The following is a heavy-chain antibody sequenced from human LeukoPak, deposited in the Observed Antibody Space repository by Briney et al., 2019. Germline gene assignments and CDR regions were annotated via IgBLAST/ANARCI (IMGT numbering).Heavy chain of an antibody. J-gene: IGHJ4*02. D-gene: IGHD2-2*01. CDR2: ISGSGDST. Sequence: GGSLRLSCAASGFTFGSYAMTWVRQAPGKGLEWVSSISGSGDSTYYADSVKGRFTISRDNSKNTLYLQMNSLRAEDTAVYYCAKGPAIIVVPAPDYWGQGALVTVSS. V-gene: IGHV3-23*01. CDR1: GFTFGSYA. CDR3: AKGPAIIVVPAPDY.